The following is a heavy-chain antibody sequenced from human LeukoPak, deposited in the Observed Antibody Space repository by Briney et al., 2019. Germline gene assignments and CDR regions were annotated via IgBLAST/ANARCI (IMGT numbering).Heavy chain of an antibody. J-gene: IGHJ6*03. CDR3: ARTTTVRGTYYMDV. Sequence: SETLSLTCAVSGGSISSGGYSWSWIRQPPGKGLEWIGYIYYSGSTNYNPSLKSRVTISVDTSKNRFSLKLRSVTAADTAVYYCARTTTVRGTYYMDVWGKGTTVTVSS. CDR1: GGSISSGGYS. D-gene: IGHD3-10*01. CDR2: IYYSGST. V-gene: IGHV4-61*03.